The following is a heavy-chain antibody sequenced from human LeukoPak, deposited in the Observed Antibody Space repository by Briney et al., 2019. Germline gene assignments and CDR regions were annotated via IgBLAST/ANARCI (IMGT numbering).Heavy chain of an antibody. CDR2: INSKTAGGTT. Sequence: GVSLRLSCAGARFTFSNAWRRWVRHAPGKGREWVVRINSKTAGGTTNYDARVTGRVTISTGDSKITLYLQMTGLTTVYTAAYYCTTDLGQSSSWYRDYWGQGTLVTVS. CDR1: RFTFSNAW. V-gene: IGHV3-15*01. CDR3: TTDLGQSSSWYRDY. J-gene: IGHJ4*02. D-gene: IGHD6-13*01.